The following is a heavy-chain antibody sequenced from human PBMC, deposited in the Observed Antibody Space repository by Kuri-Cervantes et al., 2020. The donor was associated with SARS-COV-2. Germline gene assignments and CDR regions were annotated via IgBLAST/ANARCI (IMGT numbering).Heavy chain of an antibody. Sequence: ASVKVSCKASGYTFTSYGISWVRQAPGQGLEWMGWTSAYNGNTNYAQKLQGRVTMTTDTSTSTAYMELSSLRSEDTAVYYCASQTEVYGSGSYYFDYWGQGTLVTVSS. CDR3: ASQTEVYGSGSYYFDY. CDR2: TSAYNGNT. CDR1: GYTFTSYG. V-gene: IGHV1-18*01. D-gene: IGHD3-10*01. J-gene: IGHJ4*02.